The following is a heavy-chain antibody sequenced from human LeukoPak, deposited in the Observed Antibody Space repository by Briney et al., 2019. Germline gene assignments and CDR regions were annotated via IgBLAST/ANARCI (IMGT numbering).Heavy chain of an antibody. V-gene: IGHV4-39*01. CDR1: GGSISSSSYY. CDR2: IYYSGST. CDR3: ASVGIFGVVTHDAFDI. Sequence: KPSETLSLTCTVSGGSISSSSYYWGWIRQPPGKGLEWIASIYYSGSTYYNPSLKSRVTISVDTSKNQFSLKLSSVTAADTAVYYCASVGIFGVVTHDAFDIWGQGTMVTVSS. J-gene: IGHJ3*02. D-gene: IGHD3-3*02.